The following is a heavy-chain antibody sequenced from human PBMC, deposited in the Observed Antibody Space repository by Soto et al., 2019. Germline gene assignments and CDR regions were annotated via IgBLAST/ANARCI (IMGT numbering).Heavy chain of an antibody. Sequence: VGSLRLSCAASGFTFSSYAMHWVRQAPGKGLEWVAVISYDGSNKYYADSVKGRFTISRDNSKNTLYLQMNSLRAEDTAVYYCARAQKGSYYGFDYWGQGTLVTVSS. CDR2: ISYDGSNK. CDR1: GFTFSSYA. CDR3: ARAQKGSYYGFDY. V-gene: IGHV3-30-3*01. D-gene: IGHD1-26*01. J-gene: IGHJ4*02.